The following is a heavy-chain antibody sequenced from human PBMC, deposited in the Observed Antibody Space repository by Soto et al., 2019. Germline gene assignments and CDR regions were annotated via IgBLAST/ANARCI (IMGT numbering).Heavy chain of an antibody. V-gene: IGHV3-11*01. J-gene: IGHJ6*03. D-gene: IGHD2-2*01. CDR1: GFTFSTYY. CDR3: ARASPSLHIVVPRDYYYMDV. Sequence: QVQLVESGGGLVKPGGSLRLSCAASGFTFSTYYMSWIRQAPGKGLVWVSYISSSGSTIYYADSVKGRFTISRDNAKNALYLQMNSLRAEDTAVYYCARASPSLHIVVPRDYYYMDVWGKGTTVTVSS. CDR2: ISSSGSTI.